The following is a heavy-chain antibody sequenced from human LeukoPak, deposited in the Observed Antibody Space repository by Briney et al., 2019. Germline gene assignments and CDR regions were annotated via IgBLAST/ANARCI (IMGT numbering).Heavy chain of an antibody. CDR2: ISYDGSNK. CDR3: AKDASGSRFFDY. CDR1: GFTFSSYG. Sequence: GRSLRLSCAASGFTFSSYGMHWVRQAPGKGLEWVAVISYDGSNKYYADSVKGRFTISRDNSKNTLYLQMNSLRAEDTAVYYCAKDASGSRFFDYWGQGTLVTVSS. D-gene: IGHD6-13*01. V-gene: IGHV3-30*18. J-gene: IGHJ4*02.